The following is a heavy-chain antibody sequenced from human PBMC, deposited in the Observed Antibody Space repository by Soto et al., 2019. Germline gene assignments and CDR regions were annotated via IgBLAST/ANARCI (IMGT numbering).Heavy chain of an antibody. CDR3: ARDDATYCGGDCYRYFYYGMDV. J-gene: IGHJ6*02. CDR1: GGTFSNHA. CDR2: IIPMFPTA. Sequence: ASVKVSCKASGGTFSNHAMSWVRQAPGEGLEWVGGIIPMFPTADYAQRFQGRVTITADDSTTTVYMELSGLRSEDTAMYYCARDDATYCGGDCYRYFYYGMDVWGQGTTVTVS. D-gene: IGHD2-21*02. V-gene: IGHV1-69*13.